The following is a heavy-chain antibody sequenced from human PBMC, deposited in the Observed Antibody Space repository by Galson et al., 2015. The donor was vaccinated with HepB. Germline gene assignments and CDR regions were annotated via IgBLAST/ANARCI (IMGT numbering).Heavy chain of an antibody. CDR2: IIPIFGTS. CDR1: GGTFSDYT. J-gene: IGHJ4*02. V-gene: IGHV1-69*13. Sequence: SVKVSRKASGGTFSDYTFNWVRQATGQGLEWMGGIIPIFGTSNYAQKFQGRVTIIADESTSTVYMELSSLRSEDTAVYYCATEQMSTIQWGSGYFDYWGQGTLVTVSS. D-gene: IGHD5-24*01. CDR3: ATEQMSTIQWGSGYFDY.